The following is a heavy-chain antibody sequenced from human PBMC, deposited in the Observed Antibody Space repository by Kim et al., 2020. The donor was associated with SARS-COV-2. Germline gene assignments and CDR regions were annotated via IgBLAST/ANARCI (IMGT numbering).Heavy chain of an antibody. CDR2: ILGGGIT. J-gene: IGHJ6*02. CDR1: GFTVSSSY. V-gene: IGHV3-66*01. CDR3: AKAWDAYGDYIGVDV. Sequence: GGSLRLSCAGSGFTVSSSYMTWVRQAPGKGLEWVSVILGGGITYYADSVKGRFSISRDTSKNTLHLQMNSLRVEDTALYYCAKAWDAYGDYIGVDVWGQGTTVTVSS. D-gene: IGHD4-17*01.